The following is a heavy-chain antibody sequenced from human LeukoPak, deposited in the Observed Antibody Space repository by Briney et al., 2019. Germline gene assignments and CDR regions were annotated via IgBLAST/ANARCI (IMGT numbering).Heavy chain of an antibody. D-gene: IGHD2-2*01. V-gene: IGHV4-34*01. Sequence: SETLSLTCAVYGGSFSGYYWSWIRQPPGKGLEWIGEINHSGSTNYNPSLKSRVTISVGTSKNQFSLKLSSVTAADTAVYYCAGGLGYCSSTSCAEYYYYGMDVWGQGTTVTVSS. J-gene: IGHJ6*02. CDR1: GGSFSGYY. CDR2: INHSGST. CDR3: AGGLGYCSSTSCAEYYYYGMDV.